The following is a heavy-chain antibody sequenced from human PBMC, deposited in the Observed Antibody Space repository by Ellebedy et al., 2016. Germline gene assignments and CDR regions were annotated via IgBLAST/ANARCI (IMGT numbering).Heavy chain of an antibody. D-gene: IGHD3-10*01. V-gene: IGHV4-34*01. CDR3: ARVDPFSGNSYMSGTYVFDI. Sequence: SETLSLTCAVYGGSFSDYYWSWIRQPPGKGLEWIGEINHSGSANYKTSLKSRITISLDTSKNQFSLKLSSVTAADTAVYYCARVDPFSGNSYMSGTYVFDIWGQGTMVTVSS. CDR1: GGSFSDYY. J-gene: IGHJ3*02. CDR2: INHSGSA.